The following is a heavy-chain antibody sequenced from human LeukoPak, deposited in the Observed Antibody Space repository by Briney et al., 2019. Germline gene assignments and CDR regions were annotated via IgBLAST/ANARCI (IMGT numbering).Heavy chain of an antibody. CDR2: IHSSGST. CDR1: GGSVSNHY. CDR3: ARHRSDGTYPLDY. D-gene: IGHD1-26*01. V-gene: IGHV4-59*08. J-gene: IGHJ4*02. Sequence: SETLSLTCTVSGGSVSNHYWSWIRQPPGKGLEWIGHIHSSGSTTYSPSLKSRLTMSVDTSKNQFSLKLTSVTAADTAVYYCARHRSDGTYPLDYWGQGALVTVSS.